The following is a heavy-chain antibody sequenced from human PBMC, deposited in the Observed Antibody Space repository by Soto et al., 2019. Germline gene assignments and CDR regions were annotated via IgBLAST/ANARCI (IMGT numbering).Heavy chain of an antibody. CDR1: GGSISSGGYY. V-gene: IGHV4-31*03. Sequence: SETLSLTCTVSGGSISSGGYYWSWIRQHPGKGLEWIGYIYYSGSTYYDPSLKSRVTISVDTSKNQFSLKLGSVTAADKAVYYCARTPYDILTDYYFDYWGQGTLVTVSS. CDR2: IYYSGST. D-gene: IGHD3-9*01. J-gene: IGHJ4*02. CDR3: ARTPYDILTDYYFDY.